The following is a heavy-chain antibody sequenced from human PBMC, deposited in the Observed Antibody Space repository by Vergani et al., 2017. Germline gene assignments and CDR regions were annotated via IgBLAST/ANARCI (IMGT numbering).Heavy chain of an antibody. CDR3: AKGVYCSSTSCYEGRGYYYGMGV. D-gene: IGHD2-2*01. Sequence: EVDLVESGGGLAQPGGSLRLSCEASGITFWKFGMHWVRQGPGKGLEWVSGISWNSGAVDYADSVRGRFTISRDNAKNSLFLEMNSLRADDTAVYYCAKGVYCSSTSCYEGRGYYYGMGVWGQGTTVTFSS. CDR1: GITFWKFG. V-gene: IGHV3-9*01. CDR2: ISWNSGAV. J-gene: IGHJ6*02.